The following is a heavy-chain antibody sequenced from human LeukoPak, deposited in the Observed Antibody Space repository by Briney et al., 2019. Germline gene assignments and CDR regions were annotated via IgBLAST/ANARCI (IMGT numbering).Heavy chain of an antibody. CDR2: IYHSGST. D-gene: IGHD6-19*01. CDR1: GGSISSGGYY. Sequence: SETLSLTRTVSGGSISSGGYYWSWIRQPPGKGLEWIGYIYHSGSTYYNPSLKSRVTISVDRSKNQFSLKLSSVTAADTAVYYCARDRLSSGWDFDYWGQGTLVTVSS. J-gene: IGHJ4*02. CDR3: ARDRLSSGWDFDY. V-gene: IGHV4-30-2*01.